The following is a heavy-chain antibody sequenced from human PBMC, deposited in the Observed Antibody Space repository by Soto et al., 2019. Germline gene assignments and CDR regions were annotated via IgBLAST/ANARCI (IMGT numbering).Heavy chain of an antibody. CDR2: IIPIFGTA. D-gene: IGHD6-19*01. J-gene: IGHJ4*02. V-gene: IGHV1-69*13. CDR1: GGTFSSYA. Sequence: ASVKVSCKASGGTFSSYAISWVRQAPGQGLEWMGGIIPIFGTANYAQKFQGRVTITADESTSTAYMELSSLRSEDTAVYYCALTVGSGGPAAFDYWGQGTLVTVSS. CDR3: ALTVGSGGPAAFDY.